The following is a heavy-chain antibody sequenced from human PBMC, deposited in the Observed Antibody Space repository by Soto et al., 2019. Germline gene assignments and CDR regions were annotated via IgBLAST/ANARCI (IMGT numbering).Heavy chain of an antibody. J-gene: IGHJ3*02. CDR1: GYTFTSYA. CDR3: ARGGRFVAFDI. V-gene: IGHV1-3*01. CDR2: INAGNGNT. Sequence: ASVKGSCKASGYTFTSYAMHWVRQAPGQRLEWMGWINAGNGNTKYSQKFQGRVTITRDTSASTAYMELSSLRSEDTAVYYCARGGRFVAFDIWGQGTMVTVSS. D-gene: IGHD3-16*01.